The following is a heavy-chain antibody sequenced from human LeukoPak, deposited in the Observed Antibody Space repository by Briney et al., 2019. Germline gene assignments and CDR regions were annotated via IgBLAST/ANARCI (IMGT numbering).Heavy chain of an antibody. D-gene: IGHD6-19*01. J-gene: IGHJ5*02. CDR2: IRSKAYGGTT. CDR3: TRGRTYSSA. Sequence: PGGSLRLSCRASGFTLGDYAVSWVRQAPGKGLEWVGFIRSKAYGGTTDYAASVKGRFTLSRDDSKSIAYLQMNSLKIEDTAVYHCTRGRTYSSAWGPGTLVTVSS. CDR1: GFTLGDYA. V-gene: IGHV3-49*04.